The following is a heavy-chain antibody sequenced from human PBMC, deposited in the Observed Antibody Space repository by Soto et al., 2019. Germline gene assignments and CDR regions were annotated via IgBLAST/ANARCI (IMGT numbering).Heavy chain of an antibody. CDR1: GGTFSSYA. CDR2: IIPISGTA. Sequence: QLQLVQSGAEVKKPGSSVKVSCKASGGTFSSYAISWVRQAPGQGLEWMGGIIPISGTANYAQKSQGRLTITADESAITAYMELSSLRSEDTAVYYCARSQGSSTSLEIYYYYFYGMDVWGQGTTVTVSS. D-gene: IGHD2-2*01. CDR3: ARSQGSSTSLEIYYYYFYGMDV. J-gene: IGHJ6*02. V-gene: IGHV1-69*01.